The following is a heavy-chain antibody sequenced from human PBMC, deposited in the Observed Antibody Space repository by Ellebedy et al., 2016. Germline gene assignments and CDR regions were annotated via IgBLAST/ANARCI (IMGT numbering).Heavy chain of an antibody. CDR3: AKSVWFGDLGGMDV. D-gene: IGHD3-10*01. CDR2: IRGSGDST. CDR1: GFSFSSYA. V-gene: IGHV3-23*01. J-gene: IGHJ6*02. Sequence: GESLKISCAASGFSFSSYAMSWVRQAPGKGLEWVSNIRGSGDSTYYADSVKGRFTISRDNSKNTLYLQMNSLRADDTALYYCAKSVWFGDLGGMDVWGQGTTVTVSS.